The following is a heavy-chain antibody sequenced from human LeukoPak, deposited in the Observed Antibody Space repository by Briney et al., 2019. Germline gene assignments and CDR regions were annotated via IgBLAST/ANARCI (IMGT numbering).Heavy chain of an antibody. J-gene: IGHJ4*02. CDR1: GASISSYY. Sequence: SETLSLTCTVSGASISSYYWSWIRQPAGKGLEWIGRIYSSGSTNYNPSLKSRVTMSIDTSQNQFSLWLRSVTAADTAVYYCARIQHDYSEAPNIWGQGTLVTVSS. V-gene: IGHV4-4*07. CDR2: IYSSGST. CDR3: ARIQHDYSEAPNI. D-gene: IGHD4-11*01.